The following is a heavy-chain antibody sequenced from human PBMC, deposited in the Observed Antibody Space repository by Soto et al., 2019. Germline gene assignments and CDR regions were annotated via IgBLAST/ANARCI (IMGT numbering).Heavy chain of an antibody. CDR1: GGSISSYY. D-gene: IGHD1-26*01. CDR2: LHYGGNS. Sequence: PSETLSLTCTVSGGSISSYYCSWFRQPPGKGLEWIGLLHYGGNSDYNPSVKGRFTISRDNSKNTLYLQMNSLRAEDTAVYYCARLGARIHDTFDIWGQGTMVTVSS. V-gene: IGHV4-59*01. CDR3: ARLGARIHDTFDI. J-gene: IGHJ3*02.